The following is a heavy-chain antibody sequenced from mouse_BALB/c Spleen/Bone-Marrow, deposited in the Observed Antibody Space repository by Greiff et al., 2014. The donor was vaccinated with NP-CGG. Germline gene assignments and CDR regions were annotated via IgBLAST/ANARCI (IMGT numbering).Heavy chain of an antibody. Sequence: VQLQQSGAELVKPGAPVKLSCRASGYTFTSYYMYWVKQRPGQGLEWIGEINPSNGGTNFNEKFKSKATLTVDKSSNTAYVQLSSLTSEDSAVYHCTRSNYGYWSFDVWGAGTTVTVSS. CDR1: GYTFTSYY. V-gene: IGHV1S81*02. J-gene: IGHJ1*01. CDR2: INPSNGGT. CDR3: TRSNYGYWSFDV. D-gene: IGHD1-1*01.